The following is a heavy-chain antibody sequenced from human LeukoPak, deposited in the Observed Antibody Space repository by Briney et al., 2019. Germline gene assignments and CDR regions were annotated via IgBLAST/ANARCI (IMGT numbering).Heavy chain of an antibody. Sequence: PGGSLRLSCAGSGFTLSSYAMSWVRQAPGKGLEWVSAISGSGDTTYYADSVKGRFTISRDSPRNTLYLHMNSLRAEDTAVYYCAKDRVIATGIGEFDHWGQGTLVSVSS. CDR3: AKDRVIATGIGEFDH. V-gene: IGHV3-23*01. J-gene: IGHJ4*02. D-gene: IGHD6-13*01. CDR2: ISGSGDTT. CDR1: GFTLSSYA.